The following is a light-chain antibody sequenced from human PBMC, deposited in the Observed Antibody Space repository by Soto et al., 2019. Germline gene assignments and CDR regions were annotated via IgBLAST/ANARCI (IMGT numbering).Light chain of an antibody. Sequence: EIVLTQYPDTLSVSPGERATLSCRASQSVSSSYLAWYQQKAGQAPRLLIYGASSRATGIPDRFSVSGSGTDFTLTISRLEPEDFAVYYCQQYATSPRTFGQGTKVDIK. CDR2: GAS. CDR3: QQYATSPRT. J-gene: IGKJ1*01. V-gene: IGKV3-20*01. CDR1: QSVSSSY.